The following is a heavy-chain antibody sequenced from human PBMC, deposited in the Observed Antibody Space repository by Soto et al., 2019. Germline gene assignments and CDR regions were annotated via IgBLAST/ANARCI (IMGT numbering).Heavy chain of an antibody. V-gene: IGHV4-59*01. D-gene: IGHD4-4*01. Sequence: TSETLSLTCTVSGGSISSYYWSWIRQPPGKGLEWIGYIYYSGSTNYNPSLKSRVTISVDTSKNQFSLKLSSVTAADTAVYYCATTGGMTTVTTYDYYYYYMDVWGKGTTVTVSS. CDR3: ATTGGMTTVTTYDYYYYYMDV. CDR1: GGSISSYY. J-gene: IGHJ6*03. CDR2: IYYSGST.